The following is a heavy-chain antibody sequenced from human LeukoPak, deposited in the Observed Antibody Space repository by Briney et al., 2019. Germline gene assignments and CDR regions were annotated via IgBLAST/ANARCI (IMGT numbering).Heavy chain of an antibody. J-gene: IGHJ4*02. V-gene: IGHV4-59*01. CDR2: IYYSGST. Sequence: PSETLSLTCTVSGGPISSYYWSWIRQPPGKGLEWIGYIYYSGSTNYKPSLKSRVTISVDTSKNQFSLKLSSVTAADTAVYYCARDPGITGTTLAFDYWGQGTLVTVSS. D-gene: IGHD1-7*01. CDR3: ARDPGITGTTLAFDY. CDR1: GGPISSYY.